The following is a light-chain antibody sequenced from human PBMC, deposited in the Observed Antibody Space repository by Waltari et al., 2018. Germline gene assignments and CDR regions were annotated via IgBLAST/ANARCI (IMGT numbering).Light chain of an antibody. Sequence: DIQMTQSPSSLSASVGDRATITCRASQSISSYLNWYQQKPGKAPKLLIYAASSLQSVVPSRFIGSGYGTDFTLTISSLQPEDFATYYCQQSYSTPITFGQGTRLEIK. CDR3: QQSYSTPIT. J-gene: IGKJ5*01. V-gene: IGKV1-39*01. CDR2: AAS. CDR1: QSISSY.